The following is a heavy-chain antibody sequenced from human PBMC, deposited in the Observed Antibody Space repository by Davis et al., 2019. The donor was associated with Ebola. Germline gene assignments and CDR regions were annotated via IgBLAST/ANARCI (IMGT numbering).Heavy chain of an antibody. CDR2: IHYRGNT. Sequence: MPSETLSLTCTVSGASASSDSYFWDWIRQSPGKGLEWIGYIHYRGNTFYTPSLRSRLTLSVDTSRDQFSLKLTSVTAADTAVYYCARHGGYGGGIYWGQGIRVTVSS. J-gene: IGHJ4*02. D-gene: IGHD4-23*01. CDR1: GASASSDSYF. V-gene: IGHV4-39*01. CDR3: ARHGGYGGGIY.